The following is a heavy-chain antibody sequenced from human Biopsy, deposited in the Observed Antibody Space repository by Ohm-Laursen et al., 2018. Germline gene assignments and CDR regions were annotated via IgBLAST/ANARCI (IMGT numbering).Heavy chain of an antibody. Sequence: ASVKVSCKTSGYTFNAYYIHWMRQAPGQGLEWMGWINPATGETRYAQRFQGRVTMAGDTSINTVHMELRNLRSDDTAVYYCARRTWDNWGLGTLITVSS. CDR3: ARRTWDN. V-gene: IGHV1-2*02. CDR2: INPATGET. J-gene: IGHJ4*02. CDR1: GYTFNAYY.